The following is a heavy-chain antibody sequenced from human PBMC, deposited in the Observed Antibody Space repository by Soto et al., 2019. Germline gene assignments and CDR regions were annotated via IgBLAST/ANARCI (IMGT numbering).Heavy chain of an antibody. J-gene: IGHJ4*02. D-gene: IGHD5-12*01. Sequence: EVQLVESGGGLVQPGGSLRLSCAASGFTVSSNYMSWVRQAPGKGLEWVSVIYSGGGTYFADSVKGRFAMSRDNSKNTLYLQMTSLRADDTAVYYCAKQRGGYDRDFDSWGQGTLVTVSS. V-gene: IGHV3-66*01. CDR1: GFTVSSNY. CDR2: IYSGGGT. CDR3: AKQRGGYDRDFDS.